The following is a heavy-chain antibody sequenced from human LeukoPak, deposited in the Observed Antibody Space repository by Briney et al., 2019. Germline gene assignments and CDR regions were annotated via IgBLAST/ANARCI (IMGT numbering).Heavy chain of an antibody. J-gene: IGHJ3*02. Sequence: SETLSLTCTVSGGSISSSSYYWGWIRQPPGKGLEWIGSIYYSGSTYYNPSLKSRVTISVDTSKNQFSLKLSSVTAADTAVYYCARPPYPGYCSSTSCAKDAFDIWGQGTMVTVSS. CDR3: ARPPYPGYCSSTSCAKDAFDI. CDR2: IYYSGST. D-gene: IGHD2-2*01. CDR1: GGSISSSSYY. V-gene: IGHV4-39*01.